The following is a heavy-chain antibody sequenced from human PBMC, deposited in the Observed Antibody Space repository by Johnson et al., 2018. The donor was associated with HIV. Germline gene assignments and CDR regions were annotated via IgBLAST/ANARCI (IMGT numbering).Heavy chain of an antibody. CDR2: ISYDGNNK. J-gene: IGHJ3*02. CDR1: GFTFSSYA. V-gene: IGHV3-30*04. Sequence: QVQLVESGGDLVQPGGSLRLSCAASGFTFSSYAMHWVRQAPGKGLEWVAVISYDGNNKYYADSVKGRFTISRDNSKNTLYLQMNSLRAEDTALYYCAKGGIATRFFDIWGQGTMVTVSA. CDR3: AKGGIATRFFDI. D-gene: IGHD6-6*01.